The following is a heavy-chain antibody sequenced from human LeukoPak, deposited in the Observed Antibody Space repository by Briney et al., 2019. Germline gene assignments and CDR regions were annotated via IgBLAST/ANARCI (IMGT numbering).Heavy chain of an antibody. D-gene: IGHD4-23*01. CDR1: GYTFTSYY. J-gene: IGHJ5*02. CDR2: INPSGGST. CDR3: ARDNSVEDTAWWFDP. V-gene: IGHV1-46*01. Sequence: ASVKVSCKASGYTFTSYYMHWVRQAPGQGLEWMGIINPSGGSTSYAQKFQGRATMTRDMSTSTDYMELSSLRSEDTAVYYCARDNSVEDTAWWFDPWGQGTLVTVSS.